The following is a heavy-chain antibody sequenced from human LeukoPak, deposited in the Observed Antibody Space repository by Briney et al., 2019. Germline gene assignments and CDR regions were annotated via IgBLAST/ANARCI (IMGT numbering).Heavy chain of an antibody. CDR2: ISSSSSYI. CDR3: ARLQYQPNWFDP. V-gene: IGHV3-21*01. J-gene: IGHJ5*02. Sequence: GGSLRLSYAASGFTVSSDSMNSARQAPGKGLEWVSSISSSSSYIYYADSVKGRFTISRDNAKNSLYLQMNSLRAEDTAVYYCARLQYQPNWFDPWGQGTLVTVSS. CDR1: GFTVSSDS. D-gene: IGHD2-2*01.